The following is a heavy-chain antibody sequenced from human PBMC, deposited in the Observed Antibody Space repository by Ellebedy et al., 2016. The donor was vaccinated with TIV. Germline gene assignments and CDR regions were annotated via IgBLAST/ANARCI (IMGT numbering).Heavy chain of an antibody. CDR1: GFTFSNSW. V-gene: IGHV3-53*01. Sequence: GESLKISXAASGFTFSNSWMSWVRQAPGKGLEWVSFLYTGDTTYYADSVKGRFIISRDDSRNTLYLQMNDLRAEDTAMYYCGRGIAVVYNWGQGTLVTVSS. D-gene: IGHD6-19*01. CDR3: GRGIAVVYN. J-gene: IGHJ4*02. CDR2: LYTGDTT.